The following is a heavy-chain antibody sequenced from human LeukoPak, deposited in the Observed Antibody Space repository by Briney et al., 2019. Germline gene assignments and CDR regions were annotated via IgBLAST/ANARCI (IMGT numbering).Heavy chain of an antibody. J-gene: IGHJ5*02. V-gene: IGHV4-4*07. CDR3: ARDSIFGVVSNWFDP. CDR2: IYTSGST. Sequence: PSETLSLTCTVSGGSISRYYWSWIRQPAGKGLEWIGRIYTSGSTNYNPSLKSRVTMSVDTSKNQFSLKLSSVTAADTAVYYCARDSIFGVVSNWFDPWGQGTLVTVSS. D-gene: IGHD3-3*01. CDR1: GGSISRYY.